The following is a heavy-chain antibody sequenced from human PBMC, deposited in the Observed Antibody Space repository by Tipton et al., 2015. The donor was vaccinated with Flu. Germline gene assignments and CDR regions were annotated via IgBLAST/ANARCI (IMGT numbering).Heavy chain of an antibody. D-gene: IGHD1-26*01. Sequence: TLSLTCTVSGGSISSYYWSWIRQPAGKGLEWIGRIYTSGSTNYNPSLKSRVTMSVDTSKNQISLKLSSVTAADTAVYYCARALFRPGGWEDAFDIWGQGTMVTVSS. CDR1: GGSISSYY. V-gene: IGHV4-4*07. J-gene: IGHJ3*02. CDR3: ARALFRPGGWEDAFDI. CDR2: IYTSGST.